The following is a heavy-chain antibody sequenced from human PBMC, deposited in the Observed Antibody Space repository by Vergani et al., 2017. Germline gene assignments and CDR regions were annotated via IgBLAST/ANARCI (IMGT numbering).Heavy chain of an antibody. V-gene: IGHV4-61*02. CDR3: GRVADFYGLGSRLLDL. CDR1: GGSISSGSYY. Sequence: QLQLQESGPGLVKPSQTLSLTCTVSGGSISSGSYYWSWIRQPAGKGLEWIGRIYTSGSTNYNPSLKSRVTISVDTSKNQFSLKLSSVTAADTAVYYCGRVADFYGLGSRLLDLWGQGILVTVSS. D-gene: IGHD3-10*01. CDR2: IYTSGST. J-gene: IGHJ5*02.